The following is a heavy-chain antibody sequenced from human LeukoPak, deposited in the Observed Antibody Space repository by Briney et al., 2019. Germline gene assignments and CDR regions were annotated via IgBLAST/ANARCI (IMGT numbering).Heavy chain of an antibody. D-gene: IGHD3-9*01. V-gene: IGHV3-48*03. CDR2: ITNSGTTI. J-gene: IGHJ1*01. Sequence: PGGSLRLSCAASGFTLSSQDMNWVRQAPGKGLEWVSYITNSGTTIYYADSVKGRFTISRDNAKNSLYLQMNSLRAEDTAVYYCARDGHYDILTGYFQDWGQGTLVTVSS. CDR1: GFTLSSQD. CDR3: ARDGHYDILTGYFQD.